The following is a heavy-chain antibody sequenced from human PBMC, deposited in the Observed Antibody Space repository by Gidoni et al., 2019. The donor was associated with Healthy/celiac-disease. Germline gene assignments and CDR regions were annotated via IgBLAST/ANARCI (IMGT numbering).Heavy chain of an antibody. Sequence: LEWAAVISYDGSNKYYADSVKGRFTISRDNSKNTLYLQMNSLRAEDTAVYYCAKDLGVWVVGATDFDPWGQGTLVTVSS. J-gene: IGHJ5*02. CDR3: AKDLGVWVVGATDFDP. V-gene: IGHV3-30*18. D-gene: IGHD1-26*01. CDR2: ISYDGSNK.